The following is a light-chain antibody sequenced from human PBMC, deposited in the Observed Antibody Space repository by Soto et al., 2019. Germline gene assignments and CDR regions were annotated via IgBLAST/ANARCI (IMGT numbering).Light chain of an antibody. V-gene: IGKV3-20*01. J-gene: IGKJ5*01. CDR1: QSVTSSY. Sequence: IVVSNSAGTLSLCPGERATLSCRVSQSVTSSYLAWYQQKPGQAPRFLIYGASSRATGIPDRFSGSGSGTDFTLTISILEPGDFAVYYCQQYGSSPITFGQGTRLEIK. CDR3: QQYGSSPIT. CDR2: GAS.